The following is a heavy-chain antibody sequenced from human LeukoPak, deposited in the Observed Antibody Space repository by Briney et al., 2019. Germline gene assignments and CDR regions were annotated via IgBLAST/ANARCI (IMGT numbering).Heavy chain of an antibody. CDR1: GFTFSSYS. Sequence: GGSLRLSCAASGFTFSSYSMNWVRQGPGQGLEWVANIKLYGSEKYYVGSVRGRFTISRDKAKTSLYLQMNSLRADDTAVYYCTTSPDIRGSHSGHWGQGTLVTVSS. CDR3: TTSPDIRGSHSGH. D-gene: IGHD1-26*01. CDR2: IKLYGSEK. V-gene: IGHV3-7*05. J-gene: IGHJ4*02.